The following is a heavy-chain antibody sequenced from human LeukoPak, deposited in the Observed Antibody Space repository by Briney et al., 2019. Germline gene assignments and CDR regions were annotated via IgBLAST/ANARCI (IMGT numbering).Heavy chain of an antibody. CDR3: AKEVTLTVFGPQIPLFDY. CDR1: GFTFSSYA. D-gene: IGHD3-3*01. CDR2: ISGSGGST. V-gene: IGHV3-23*01. J-gene: IGHJ4*02. Sequence: GGSLRLSCAASGFTFSSYAMSWVRQAPGKGLEWVSAISGSGGSTYYADSVKGRFTISRDNSKNTLYLQMNSLRAEDTAVYYCAKEVTLTVFGPQIPLFDYWSQGTLVTVSS.